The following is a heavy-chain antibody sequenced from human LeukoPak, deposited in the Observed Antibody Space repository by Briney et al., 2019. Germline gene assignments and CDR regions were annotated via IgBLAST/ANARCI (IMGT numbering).Heavy chain of an antibody. J-gene: IGHJ4*02. Sequence: PSETLSLTCTVSGGSIISATSYWGWIRQPPGKGLEWIGNIYYSGTTHYNPSLKSRVTISVDTSRNQFSLKVTSVTAADTAVYYCARRGHYDSSGYYAPFDYWAREAWSPSPQ. V-gene: IGHV4-39*01. CDR2: IYYSGTT. CDR1: GGSIISATSY. CDR3: ARRGHYDSSGYYAPFDY. D-gene: IGHD3-22*01.